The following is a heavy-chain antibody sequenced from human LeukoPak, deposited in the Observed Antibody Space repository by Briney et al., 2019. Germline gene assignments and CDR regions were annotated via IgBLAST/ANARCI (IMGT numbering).Heavy chain of an antibody. CDR2: ISYDGSNK. J-gene: IGHJ3*02. CDR3: AREGEVSTGDAFDI. CDR1: GFTFSSYA. V-gene: IGHV3-30-3*01. Sequence: PGRSLRLSCAASGFTFSSYAMHWVRQAPGKGLEWVAVISYDGSNKYYADSVKGRFTTSRDNSKNTLYLQMNSLRAEDTAVYYCAREGEVSTGDAFDIWGQGTMVTVSS. D-gene: IGHD3-16*02.